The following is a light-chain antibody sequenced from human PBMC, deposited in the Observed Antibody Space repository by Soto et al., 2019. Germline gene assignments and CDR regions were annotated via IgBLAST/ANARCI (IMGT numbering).Light chain of an antibody. CDR1: QTFNNK. V-gene: IGKV3-15*01. CDR2: RTS. CDR3: QQYNNWPLT. J-gene: IGKJ4*01. Sequence: VLTQSPATLSVSPGERATLSCGASQTFNNKLAWYQQKPGQAPRLIIYRTSTRATGVPARFSGSGSETEFTLTISSLQSEDFAVYYCQQYNNWPLTFGGGTKVDIK.